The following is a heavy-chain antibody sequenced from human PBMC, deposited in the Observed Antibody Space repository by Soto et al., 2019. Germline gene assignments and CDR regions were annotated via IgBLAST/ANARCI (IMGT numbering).Heavy chain of an antibody. Sequence: QVQLVESGGGVVQPGRSLRLSCAASGFTFSSYAMHWVRQAPGKGLEWVAVISYDGSSKYYADSVKGRFTISRDNSTKTLSLKMNSLRAEDTAVYYWARDPASSGSYYGWFDPWGQGTLVTVSS. CDR1: GFTFSSYA. CDR3: ARDPASSGSYYGWFDP. J-gene: IGHJ5*02. V-gene: IGHV3-30-3*01. CDR2: ISYDGSSK. D-gene: IGHD3-10*01.